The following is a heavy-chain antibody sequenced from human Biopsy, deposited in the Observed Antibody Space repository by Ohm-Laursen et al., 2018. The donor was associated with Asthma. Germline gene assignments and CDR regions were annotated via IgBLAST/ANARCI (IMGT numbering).Heavy chain of an antibody. V-gene: IGHV4-31*03. Sequence: SQTLSLTCTVSGASISSGGYYWSWIRHHPGSGLEWIGYIDYSGTTYYNPSLKSRVSLSPDTSKNQFSLRLSSLTAADTAVYYCARGRGYCRDGNCYNYYFENWGQGTLATVSS. D-gene: IGHD2-15*01. CDR3: ARGRGYCRDGNCYNYYFEN. J-gene: IGHJ4*02. CDR1: GASISSGGYY. CDR2: IDYSGTT.